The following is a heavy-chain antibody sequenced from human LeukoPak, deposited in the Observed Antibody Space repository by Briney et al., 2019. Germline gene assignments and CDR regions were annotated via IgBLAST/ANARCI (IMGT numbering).Heavy chain of an antibody. D-gene: IGHD6-6*01. CDR3: ARASGIAARSGPYYYYYMDV. Sequence: PSQTLSLTCTVSGGSISSGSYYWSWIRQPAGKGLEWIGRIYTSGSTNYNPSLKSRDTISVDTSKNQFSLKMSSVTAADTAVYYCARASGIAARSGPYYYYYMDVWGKGTTVTVSS. CDR2: IYTSGST. CDR1: GGSISSGSYY. V-gene: IGHV4-61*02. J-gene: IGHJ6*03.